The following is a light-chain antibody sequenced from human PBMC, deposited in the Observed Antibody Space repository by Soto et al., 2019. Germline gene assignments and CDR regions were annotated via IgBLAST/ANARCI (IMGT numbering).Light chain of an antibody. CDR2: TNN. V-gene: IGLV1-44*01. CDR1: GSNIGNNA. J-gene: IGLJ1*01. Sequence: QSVLTQPPSASGTPGQRITITCSGSGSNIGNNAVTWYHQLPRTAPKLLIYTNNQRPSVVPDRFSGSKSGTSASLAISGLQSGDEADYYCATWDDSLNGYVFGTGTKVTVL. CDR3: ATWDDSLNGYV.